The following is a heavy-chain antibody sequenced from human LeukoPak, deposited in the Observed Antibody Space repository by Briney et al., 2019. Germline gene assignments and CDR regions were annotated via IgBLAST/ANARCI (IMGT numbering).Heavy chain of an antibody. D-gene: IGHD3-9*01. J-gene: IGHJ3*02. CDR2: INPSGGST. CDR1: GYTFTSYY. CDR3: ARDSLSGYDAFDI. Sequence: ASVKVSCKASGYTFTSYYMHWVRPAPGQGLAWMGIINPSGGSTSYAQKFQGRVTMTRDTSTSTVYMELSSLRSEDTAVYYCARDSLSGYDAFDIWGQGTMVTVSS. V-gene: IGHV1-46*01.